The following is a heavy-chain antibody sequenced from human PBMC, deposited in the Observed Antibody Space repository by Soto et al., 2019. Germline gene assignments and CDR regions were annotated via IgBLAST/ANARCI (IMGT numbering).Heavy chain of an antibody. CDR1: GDSIRSYY. V-gene: IGHV4-59*01. CDR3: AREQYNWKI. J-gene: IGHJ4*02. Sequence: SETLSLTCSVSGDSIRSYYWTWIRQPPGKGLQWIGYVFHTGNTNYNPSLKSRVTISEDASKNQVSLRLTSVTAADTAVYFCAREQYNWKIWGQGTLVTAPQ. D-gene: IGHD1-20*01. CDR2: VFHTGNT.